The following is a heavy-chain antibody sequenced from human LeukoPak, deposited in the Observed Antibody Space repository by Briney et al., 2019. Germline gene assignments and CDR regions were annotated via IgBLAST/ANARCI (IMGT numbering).Heavy chain of an antibody. D-gene: IGHD1-26*01. CDR2: SYGSRNP. J-gene: IGHJ3*02. Sequence: SETLSHTCTVCGXSNSFYYWRWLRPPPGRGLECIGYSYGSRNPNYSPSVKRRVPMSVGTSKNQFSLRLRSVTAADTAVYYCARRFIHTKIVKDAFDIWGQGTMVTVSS. V-gene: IGHV4-59*08. CDR1: GXSNSFYY. CDR3: ARRFIHTKIVKDAFDI.